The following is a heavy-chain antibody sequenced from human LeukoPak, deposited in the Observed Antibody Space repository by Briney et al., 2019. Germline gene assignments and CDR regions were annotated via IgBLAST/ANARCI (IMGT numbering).Heavy chain of an antibody. CDR2: MNPNSGNT. D-gene: IGHD4-17*01. V-gene: IGHV1-8*01. Sequence: ASVKVSCKASGYTFTSYDINWVRQATGQGLEWMGWMNPNSGNTGYAQKFQGRVTMTRNTSISTAYMELSSLRSEDTAVCYCARGRPTVTTSPLWWYRYWGQGTLVTVSS. CDR1: GYTFTSYD. J-gene: IGHJ4*02. CDR3: ARGRPTVTTSPLWWYRY.